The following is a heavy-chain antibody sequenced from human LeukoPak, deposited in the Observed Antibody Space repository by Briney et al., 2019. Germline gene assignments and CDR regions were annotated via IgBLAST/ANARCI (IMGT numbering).Heavy chain of an antibody. Sequence: PGGSLRLSCAASGFTFSSYAMSWLRQAPGKGLEWVSAISGSGGSTYYADSVKGRFTISRDNSKNTLYLQMNSLRAEDTAVYYCAKGLGATYYFDYWGQGTLVTVSS. CDR1: GFTFSSYA. V-gene: IGHV3-23*01. D-gene: IGHD1-26*01. CDR2: ISGSGGST. CDR3: AKGLGATYYFDY. J-gene: IGHJ4*02.